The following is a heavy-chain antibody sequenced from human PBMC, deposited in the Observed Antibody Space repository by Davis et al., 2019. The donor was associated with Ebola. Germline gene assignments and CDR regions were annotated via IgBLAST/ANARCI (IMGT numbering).Heavy chain of an antibody. V-gene: IGHV4-59*11. D-gene: IGHD2-2*01. CDR1: GVSIIDHY. CDR3: ARGGSPAMFKGVDE. J-gene: IGHJ4*02. Sequence: PSETLSLTCTASGVSIIDHYWSCIRQSPGKGLEWIGYIDYRGRSTYKPSLRSRITMSVDTSKNQFSLKLKSITAADTAVYYCARGGSPAMFKGVDEWGQGTLVTVAP. CDR2: IDYRGRS.